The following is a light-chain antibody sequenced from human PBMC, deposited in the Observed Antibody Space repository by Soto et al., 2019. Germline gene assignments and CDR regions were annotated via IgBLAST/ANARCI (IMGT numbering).Light chain of an antibody. V-gene: IGLV2-14*01. CDR1: SSDVGGYNY. Sequence: QSVPTQPASVSGSPGQSITISCSGTSSDVGGYNYVSWYQQHPGKAPKLMIYEVSKRPSGVSDRFSGSKSGNTASLTISGLQAEDEADYYCSSYTRSSPYVFGTGTKVTVL. CDR3: SSYTRSSPYV. CDR2: EVS. J-gene: IGLJ1*01.